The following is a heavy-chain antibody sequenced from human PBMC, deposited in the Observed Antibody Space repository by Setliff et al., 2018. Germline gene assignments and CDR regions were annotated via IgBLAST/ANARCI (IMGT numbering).Heavy chain of an antibody. CDR2: LHTSGST. J-gene: IGHJ5*02. V-gene: IGHV4-61*02. D-gene: IGHD7-27*01. CDR3: ARVTNWGLDLRFDP. Sequence: PSETLSLTCAVSGGSISSGSYYWSWIRQPAGKGLEWVGRLHTSGSTNYNPSLKSRVTMSVATFENHFSLKLNSLTAADTAVYYCARVTNWGLDLRFDPWGQGILVTVSS. CDR1: GGSISSGSYY.